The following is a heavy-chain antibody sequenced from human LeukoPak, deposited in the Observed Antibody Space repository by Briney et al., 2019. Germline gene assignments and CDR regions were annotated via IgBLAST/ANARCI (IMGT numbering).Heavy chain of an antibody. CDR3: ARTTTTPYYSYFYMDV. CDR2: IHYVGTT. Sequence: SETLSLTCTVSGGSFSNYYWSWVRQSPGKGLERIGYIHYVGTTNYNPSLKSRVTMSLDTPKNQFSLNLFSVTAADTAIYYCARTTTTPYYSYFYMDVWGKGTTVTVSS. CDR1: GGSFSNYY. V-gene: IGHV4-59*01. J-gene: IGHJ6*03. D-gene: IGHD1-1*01.